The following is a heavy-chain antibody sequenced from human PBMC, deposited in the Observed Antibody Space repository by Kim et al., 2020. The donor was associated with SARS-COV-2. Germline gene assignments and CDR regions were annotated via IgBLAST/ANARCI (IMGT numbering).Heavy chain of an antibody. CDR3: ARDYYDSSGWVSPGY. V-gene: IGHV1-2*02. CDR1: GYTFTGYY. D-gene: IGHD3-22*01. J-gene: IGHJ4*02. CDR2: INPNSGGT. Sequence: ATVKVSCKASGYTFTGYYMHWVRQAPGQGLEWMGWINPNSGGTNYAQKFQGRVTMTRDTSISTAYMELSRLRSDDTAVYYCARDYYDSSGWVSPGYWGQGTLVTVSS.